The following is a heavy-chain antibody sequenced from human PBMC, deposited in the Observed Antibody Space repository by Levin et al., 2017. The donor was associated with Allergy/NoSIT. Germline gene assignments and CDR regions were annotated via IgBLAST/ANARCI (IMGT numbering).Heavy chain of an antibody. V-gene: IGHV1-3*01. CDR2: INGGNGDT. CDR3: ARRADGFCTSKRCKTPFDY. D-gene: IGHD2-2*01. CDR1: GYIFSKSA. Sequence: ASVKVSCKASGYIFSKSAIHWVRQAPGQRLEWMGWINGGNGDTKSSQKFQDRVTITRDTSASAVYMELSSLRSEDTAVYYCARRADGFCTSKRCKTPFDYWGQGTLVTVSS. J-gene: IGHJ4*02.